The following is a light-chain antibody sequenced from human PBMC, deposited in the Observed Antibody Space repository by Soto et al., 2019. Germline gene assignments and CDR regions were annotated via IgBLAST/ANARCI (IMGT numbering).Light chain of an antibody. CDR1: QSVRDY. CDR2: DES. CDR3: PQLFNWPPVVS. V-gene: IGKV3-11*01. J-gene: IGKJ4*01. Sequence: EIVLTQSPATLSLSPGARATLSCRASQSVRDYFAWYQLKPGQAPRLLIYDESNEATGIPVRCSGSGSGTDFTLTISSLGPEGFVVYYCPQLFNWPPVVSFGGGTKVESK.